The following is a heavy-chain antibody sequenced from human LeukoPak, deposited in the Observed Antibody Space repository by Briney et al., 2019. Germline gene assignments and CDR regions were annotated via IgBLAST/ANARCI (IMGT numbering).Heavy chain of an antibody. Sequence: KTGGSLRLSCAASGFTFSSYSMNWVRQAPGKGLEWVSSISSSSSYIYYADSVKGRFTISRDNAKNSLYLQMNSLRAEDTAVYYCARVGGTTYSLLYGDYYYYYMDVWGKGTTVTVSS. D-gene: IGHD1-7*01. V-gene: IGHV3-21*01. CDR1: GFTFSSYS. CDR3: ARVGGTTYSLLYGDYYYYYMDV. J-gene: IGHJ6*03. CDR2: ISSSSSYI.